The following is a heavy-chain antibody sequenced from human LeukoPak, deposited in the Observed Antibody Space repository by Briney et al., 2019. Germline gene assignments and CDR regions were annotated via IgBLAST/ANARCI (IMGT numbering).Heavy chain of an antibody. CDR3: ARDPITMVRGVAPPYFDY. CDR1: GYSISSGYY. V-gene: IGHV4-38-2*02. D-gene: IGHD3-10*01. Sequence: SETLSLTCTVSGYSISSGYYWGWIRQPPGKGLEWIGSIYHSGSTYYNPSLKSRVTISVDTSKNQFSLKLSSVTAADTAVYYCARDPITMVRGVAPPYFDYWGQGTLVTVSS. CDR2: IYHSGST. J-gene: IGHJ4*02.